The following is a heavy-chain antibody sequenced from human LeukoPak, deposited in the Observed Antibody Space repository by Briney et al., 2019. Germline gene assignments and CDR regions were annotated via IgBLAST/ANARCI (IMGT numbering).Heavy chain of an antibody. CDR2: INHSGST. CDR3: ARGGRYYYYYMDV. J-gene: IGHJ6*03. Sequence: PSETLSLTCTVSGGSINDITYYWSWIRQPPGKGLEWIGEINHSGSTNYNPSLKSRVTISVDTSKNQFSLKLSSVTAADTAVYYCARGGRYYYYYMDVWGKGTTVTVSS. CDR1: GGSINDITYY. V-gene: IGHV4-34*01. D-gene: IGHD2-15*01.